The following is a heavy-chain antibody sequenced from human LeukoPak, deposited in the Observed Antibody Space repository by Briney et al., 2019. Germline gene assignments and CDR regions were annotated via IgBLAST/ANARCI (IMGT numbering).Heavy chain of an antibody. D-gene: IGHD2-21*01. CDR3: ARGLHISVRAPPDF. CDR2: INPSGGST. J-gene: IGHJ4*02. CDR1: GYTFTSYG. Sequence: ASVKVSCKASGYTFTSYGISWVRQAPGQGLEWMGLINPSGGSTTYAQKFQGRVTMTRDMSTSTVYMELSSLRSEDTAVYYCARGLHISVRAPPDFWGQGTLVTVSS. V-gene: IGHV1-46*01.